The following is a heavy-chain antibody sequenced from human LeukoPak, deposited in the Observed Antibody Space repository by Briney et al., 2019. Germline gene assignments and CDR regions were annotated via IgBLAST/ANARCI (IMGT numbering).Heavy chain of an antibody. Sequence: SETLSLTCTVSGGSLNTYYWTWIRQPPGKRLEWIGYIYFSGSTAYNLSLKGRVTISVDTSKNQFSLKLSSVTAADTAVYYCARGPLRFLYRFYYYYMDLWGKGTTVTVSS. CDR2: IYFSGST. D-gene: IGHD3-3*01. CDR3: ARGPLRFLYRFYYYYMDL. V-gene: IGHV4-59*08. CDR1: GGSLNTYY. J-gene: IGHJ6*03.